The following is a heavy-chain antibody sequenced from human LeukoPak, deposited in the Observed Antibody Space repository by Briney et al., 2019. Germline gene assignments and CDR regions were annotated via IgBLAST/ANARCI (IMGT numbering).Heavy chain of an antibody. CDR1: GFTFSSYG. CDR3: AKEGAAALDY. V-gene: IGHV3-30*18. Sequence: PGGSLRLSCAASGFTFSSYGMHWVRQAPGKGLEWVAVISYDGSNKYYADSVKGRFTISRDNSKNSLYLQMNSLRAEDMALYYCAKEGAAALDYWGQGTLVTVSS. CDR2: ISYDGSNK. D-gene: IGHD6-13*01. J-gene: IGHJ4*02.